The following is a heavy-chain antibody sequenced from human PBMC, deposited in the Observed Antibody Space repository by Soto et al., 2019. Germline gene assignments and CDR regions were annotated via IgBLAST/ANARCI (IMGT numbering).Heavy chain of an antibody. CDR3: AKDAEAGDVWSGYHPGPFDY. V-gene: IGHV3-23*01. CDR2: ISGSGGST. CDR1: GFTFSSYA. D-gene: IGHD3-3*01. J-gene: IGHJ4*02. Sequence: EVQLLESGGGLVQPGVSLRLSCAASGFTFSSYAMSWVRQAPGKGLEWVSAISGSGGSTYYADSVKGRFTISRDNSKNTLYLQMNRLSAEDTGVYYCAKDAEAGDVWSGYHPGPFDYWGQGTLVTVSS.